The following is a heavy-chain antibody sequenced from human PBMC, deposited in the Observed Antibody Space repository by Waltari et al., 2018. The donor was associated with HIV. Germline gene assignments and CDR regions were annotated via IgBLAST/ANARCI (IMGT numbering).Heavy chain of an antibody. CDR3: AYSYLTGSILHPF. Sequence: QEQLQQWGAGLLKPSETLSLTCAVYGGSFSGYYLNWVRQPPGKGLEWIGEINHSGTTNYNPSLKSRVTMSVDTSKRQFSLKLNSVTAADTAVYFCAYSYLTGSILHPFWSQGTLVTVSS. CDR2: INHSGTT. V-gene: IGHV4-34*01. CDR1: GGSFSGYY. D-gene: IGHD3-9*01. J-gene: IGHJ4*01.